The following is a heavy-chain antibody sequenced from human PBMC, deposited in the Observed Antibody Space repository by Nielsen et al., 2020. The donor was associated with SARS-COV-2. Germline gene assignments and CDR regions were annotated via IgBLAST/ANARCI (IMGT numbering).Heavy chain of an antibody. V-gene: IGHV1-24*01. CDR3: ATSDFTIIPLF. D-gene: IGHD3-3*01. Sequence: VKVSCKVSGYSLTEISMHWVRPAPGKGLEWMGSFDPEDGEIIYAQKFEGRVTMTEDTSTDTAYMELRSLRSEDTAVYYCATSDFTIIPLFWGQGTAVTVSS. J-gene: IGHJ6*02. CDR2: FDPEDGEI. CDR1: GYSLTEIS.